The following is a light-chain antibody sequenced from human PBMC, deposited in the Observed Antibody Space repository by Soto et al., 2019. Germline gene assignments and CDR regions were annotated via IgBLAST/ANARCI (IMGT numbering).Light chain of an antibody. CDR1: SSNIGAGYD. Sequence: QSVLTQPPSVSGAPGQRVTISCTGSSSNIGAGYDVHWYQQLPGTAPKPLIYGNSNRPSGVPDRFSGSKSGTSASLDITGLQAEDEADYYCQSYDSSLSGSVFGGGTKVTVL. CDR2: GNS. J-gene: IGLJ2*01. V-gene: IGLV1-40*01. CDR3: QSYDSSLSGSV.